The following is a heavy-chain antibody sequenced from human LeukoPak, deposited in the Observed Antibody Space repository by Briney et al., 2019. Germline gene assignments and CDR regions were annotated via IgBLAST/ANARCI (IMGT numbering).Heavy chain of an antibody. Sequence: GGSLRLSCAASGFTFDDYAMHWVRQAPGKGLEWVSLISWDGGSTYYADSVKGRFTISRDNSKNSLYLQMNSLRAEDTALYYCSKDKLSTDFWSGYYLDYWGQGTLVTVSS. CDR3: SKDKLSTDFWSGYYLDY. CDR2: ISWDGGST. J-gene: IGHJ4*02. V-gene: IGHV3-43D*04. D-gene: IGHD3-3*01. CDR1: GFTFDDYA.